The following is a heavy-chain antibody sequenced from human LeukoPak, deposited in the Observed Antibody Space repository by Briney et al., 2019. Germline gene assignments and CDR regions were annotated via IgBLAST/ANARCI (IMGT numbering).Heavy chain of an antibody. CDR2: IIPILRIV. V-gene: IGHV1-69*02. D-gene: IGHD5-24*01. J-gene: IGHJ4*02. Sequence: SVKVSCKASGYTFTGYYMHWVRQAPGQGLEWMGRIIPILRIVNYAQKFQGRVTITADKSTSTAYMELSSLRSEDTAVYYCARNREGDGYNYYAYWGQGTLVTVSS. CDR3: ARNREGDGYNYYAY. CDR1: GYTFTGYY.